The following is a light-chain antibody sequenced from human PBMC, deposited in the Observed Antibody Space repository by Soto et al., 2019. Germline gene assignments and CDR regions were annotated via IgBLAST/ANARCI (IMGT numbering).Light chain of an antibody. J-gene: IGLJ1*01. CDR3: GSWDSSPSAYG. CDR2: DDD. CDR1: ISNIGGNS. Sequence: QSVTSHLPSVCAAPGQKLTIPYSPSISNIGGNSVSWYQQLPGTAPKLLIYDDDKRPSGIPDRFYGSKSGTSATLGITGFQTGDEADYYCGSWDSSPSAYGFATWTKVTVL. V-gene: IGLV1-51*01.